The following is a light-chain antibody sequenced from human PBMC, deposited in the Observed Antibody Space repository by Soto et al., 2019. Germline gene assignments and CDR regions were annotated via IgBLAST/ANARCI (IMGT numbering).Light chain of an antibody. J-gene: IGKJ3*01. CDR2: SAS. CDR3: QQYGTSRVT. CDR1: QSINNN. V-gene: IGKV3-20*01. Sequence: EVVLTQSPGTLSLSPGERATLSCRASQSINNNLAWYQHKPGQAPRLLIYSASSRAAGIPDRFSGSGSRTDFTLTISRLEPKDFAVYYCQQYGTSRVTFGPGTKVDIK.